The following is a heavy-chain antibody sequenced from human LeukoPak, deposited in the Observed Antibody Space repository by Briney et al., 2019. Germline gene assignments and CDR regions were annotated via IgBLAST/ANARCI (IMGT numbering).Heavy chain of an antibody. CDR2: IYYSGST. CDR1: GGPISGSH. V-gene: IGHV4-59*08. J-gene: IGHJ3*02. Sequence: PAETLSLTCTVSGGPISGSHWNWIRQPPGKGLEYIGYIYYSGSTDSNPSLKSRVTISVDTSKYQFTLTLTSVSAADTAMYYCARRNDFDIWGQGTMVTVSS. CDR3: ARRNDFDI.